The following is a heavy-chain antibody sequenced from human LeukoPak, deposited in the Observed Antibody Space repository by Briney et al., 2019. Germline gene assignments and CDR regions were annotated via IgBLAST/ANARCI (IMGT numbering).Heavy chain of an antibody. V-gene: IGHV4-59*01. CDR2: IHSSGTT. J-gene: IGHJ5*02. Sequence: SETLSLTCTVSGGSISGYYWSWIRQPPGKGLEWIAFIHSSGTTNYNPSLKSRVSISVDTSNNQFSLNVNSVTAADTAFYYCARGGASSEWFDPWGQGTLVTVSS. CDR1: GGSISGYY. CDR3: ARGGASSEWFDP. D-gene: IGHD6-25*01.